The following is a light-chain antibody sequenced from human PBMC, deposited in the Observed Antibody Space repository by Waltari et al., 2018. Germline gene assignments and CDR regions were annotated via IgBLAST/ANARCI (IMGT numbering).Light chain of an antibody. CDR2: GAS. V-gene: IGKV4-1*01. CDR3: QQYYHVPRT. CDR1: RSLSYISNNKTY. J-gene: IGKJ1*01. Sequence: DIVVTQSPDSLAVSLGERATINCRASRSLSYISNNKTYLAWYQHKAGQPPKLLLYGASTLESGVPDRISGGGSETDFTLTISSLQAEDVAIYYCQQYYHVPRTFGQVTRVEIK.